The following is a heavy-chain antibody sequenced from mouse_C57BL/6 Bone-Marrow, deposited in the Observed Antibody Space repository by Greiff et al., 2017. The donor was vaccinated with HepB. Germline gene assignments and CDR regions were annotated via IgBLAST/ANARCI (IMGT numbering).Heavy chain of an antibody. Sequence: EVKVEESGGGLVKPGGSLKLSCAASGFTFSSYAMSWVRQTPEKRLEWVATISDGGSYTYYPDNVKGRFTISRDNAKNNLYLQMSHLKSEDTAMYYCARGYAMDYWGQGTSVTVSS. CDR3: ARGYAMDY. V-gene: IGHV5-4*03. CDR2: ISDGGSYT. CDR1: GFTFSSYA. J-gene: IGHJ4*01.